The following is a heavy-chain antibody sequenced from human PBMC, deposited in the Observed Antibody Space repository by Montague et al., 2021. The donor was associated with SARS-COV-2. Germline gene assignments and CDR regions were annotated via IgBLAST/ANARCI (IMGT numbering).Heavy chain of an antibody. CDR1: GGLTSHYY. D-gene: IGHD4-23*01. J-gene: IGHJ4*02. CDR2: INYNGET. CDR3: ATYRECYGGKGT. Sequence: SETLSLTCSVSGGLTSHYYWSWIRQPPGKGLEWIGYINYNGETHHNPSLNGRVTLSVDTSKNQFSLSVMSVTPADTAVYFCATYRECYGGKGTWGQGSLVTVSS. V-gene: IGHV4-59*03.